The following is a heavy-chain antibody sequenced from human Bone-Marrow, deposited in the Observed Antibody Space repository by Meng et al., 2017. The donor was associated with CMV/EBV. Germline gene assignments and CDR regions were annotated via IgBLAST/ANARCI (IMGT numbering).Heavy chain of an antibody. CDR2: ISAYNGNT. Sequence: ASVKVSCKASGYTFTSYGISWVRQAPGQGLEWMGWISAYNGNTNYAQKLQGRVTMTTDTSTSTAYMELRSLRSDDTAVYYCARDYCYYDFCFNWFDPWGQGTLVTVSS. D-gene: IGHD3-3*01. CDR3: ARDYCYYDFCFNWFDP. V-gene: IGHV1-18*01. CDR1: GYTFTSYG. J-gene: IGHJ5*02.